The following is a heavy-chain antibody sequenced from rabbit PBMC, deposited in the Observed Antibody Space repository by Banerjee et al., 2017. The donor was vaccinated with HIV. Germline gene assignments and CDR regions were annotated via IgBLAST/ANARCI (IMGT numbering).Heavy chain of an antibody. J-gene: IGHJ5*01. D-gene: IGHD2-1*01. V-gene: IGHV1S45*01. CDR3: ARDSYDDYGDYVGNWLDL. Sequence: QEQLVESGGGLVQPGESLKLSCKASGFDFSSSYWICWVRQAPGKGLEWNACIVGGDASATYYASWVNGRFTISRTSSTTVTLQMTSLTAADTATYFCARDSYDDYGDYVGNWLDLRGPGTLVTVS. CDR2: IVGGDASAT. CDR1: GFDFSSSYW.